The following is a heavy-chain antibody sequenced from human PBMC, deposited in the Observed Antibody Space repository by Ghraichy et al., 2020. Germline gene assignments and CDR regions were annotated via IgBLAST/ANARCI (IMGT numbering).Heavy chain of an antibody. CDR3: AREVILEWLLCGCYYYYYIEV. J-gene: IGHJ6*03. V-gene: IGHV3-7*03. D-gene: IGHD3-3*01. CDR1: GFTFSRFS. CDR2: IKQDGSEK. Sequence: GGSLRLSCTASGFTFSRFSMSWVRQAPGKGLEWVANIKQDGSEKYYVDSVKGRFTISRDNAKKSLYLQMNSLRGDDTAVYYCAREVILEWLLCGCYYYYYIEVWGKGTTVTVSS.